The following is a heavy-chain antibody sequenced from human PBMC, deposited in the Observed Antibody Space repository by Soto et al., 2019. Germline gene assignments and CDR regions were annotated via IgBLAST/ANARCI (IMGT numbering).Heavy chain of an antibody. V-gene: IGHV3-21*01. CDR2: ISSLSSHI. D-gene: IGHD2-15*01. CDR3: ARGDCSGNICYSANSHFDY. Sequence: EVQLVESGGGLVKPGGSLRLSCAASGFTFSSYNMNWVRQAPGKGLEWISSISSLSSHIYYAESMKGRSTISRDNAKNSLYLEINSLRAEDTAVYYCARGDCSGNICYSANSHFDYWGQGTLVTVSS. CDR1: GFTFSSYN. J-gene: IGHJ4*02.